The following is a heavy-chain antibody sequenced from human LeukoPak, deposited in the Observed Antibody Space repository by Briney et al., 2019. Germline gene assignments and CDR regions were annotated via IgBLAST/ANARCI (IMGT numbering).Heavy chain of an antibody. CDR2: MSYDGSNK. J-gene: IGHJ4*02. D-gene: IGHD2-15*01. CDR3: ASGNSFDY. CDR1: GFTFSTYA. Sequence: GGSLRLSCAASGFTFSTYAMHWVRQAPGKGLEWVAVMSYDGSNKYYADSVKGRFTISRDNSKNTLYLQMNSLRADDTAVYFCASGNSFDYWGQGTLATVSS. V-gene: IGHV3-30-3*01.